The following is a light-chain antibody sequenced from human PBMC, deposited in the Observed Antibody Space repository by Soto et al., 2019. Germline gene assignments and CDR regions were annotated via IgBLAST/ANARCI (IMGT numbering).Light chain of an antibody. CDR3: QPYNTFWT. CDR2: DVS. V-gene: IGKV1-5*01. CDR1: QRISNW. Sequence: DIQMTQSPSTLSASVGDRVTITCRASQRISNWLAWYQQKPGKAPKLLIYDVSSLESGVPSRFSGSGSGTEFTLTISSLQPDDSATYYCQPYNTFWTFGQGTKVDIK. J-gene: IGKJ1*01.